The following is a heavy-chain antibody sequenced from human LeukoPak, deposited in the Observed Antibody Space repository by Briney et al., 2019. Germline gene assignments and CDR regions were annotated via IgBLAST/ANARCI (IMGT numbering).Heavy chain of an antibody. Sequence: QPGGSLRLSCAASGFTVSSNYMSWVRQAPGKGLEWVSVIYSDGRTYYADSVKGRFTISRDNSKNTLYLQMNSLRAEDTAVYYCARALLPFRSRVGVDYWGQGTLVTVSS. CDR3: ARALLPFRSRVGVDY. CDR2: IYSDGRT. J-gene: IGHJ4*02. V-gene: IGHV3-53*05. D-gene: IGHD3-16*01. CDR1: GFTVSSNY.